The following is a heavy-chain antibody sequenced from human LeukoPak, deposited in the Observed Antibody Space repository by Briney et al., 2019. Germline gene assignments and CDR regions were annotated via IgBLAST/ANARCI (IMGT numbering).Heavy chain of an antibody. CDR1: GGSISSSSYY. V-gene: IGHV4-39*07. CDR2: IYYSGST. D-gene: IGHD5-18*01. J-gene: IGHJ5*02. Sequence: SETLSLTCTVSGGSISSSSYYWGWIRQPPGKGLEWIGSIYYSGSTYYNPSLKSRVTISVDTSKNQFSLKLSSVTAADTAVYYCARGGYSYGYVNWFDPWGQGTLVTVSS. CDR3: ARGGYSYGYVNWFDP.